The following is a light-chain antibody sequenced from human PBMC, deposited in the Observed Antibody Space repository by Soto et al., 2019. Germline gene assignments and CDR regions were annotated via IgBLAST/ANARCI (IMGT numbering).Light chain of an antibody. CDR3: XSYDSSLSGFVV. CDR1: SSXIXAGYD. CDR2: GNS. J-gene: IGLJ2*01. Sequence: QSVLTQPPSVSGAPGQRVTISCTGSSSXIXAGYDVHWYQQLPGTAPKLLIYGNSNRPSGVPDRFSGSKSGTSASLAITGXXXXXXXXXXXXSYDSSLSGFVVFGGGTKLTVL. V-gene: IGLV1-40*01.